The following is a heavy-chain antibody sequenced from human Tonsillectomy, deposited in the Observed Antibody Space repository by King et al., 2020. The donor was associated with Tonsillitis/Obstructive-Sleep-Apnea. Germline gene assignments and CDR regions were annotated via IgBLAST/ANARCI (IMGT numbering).Heavy chain of an antibody. Sequence: VQLVESGGGLIQPGGSLRLYCAASGFTFKSNFMTWVRQAPGKGLEWVSVIYSVGTTYYAESVKGRFTISRDNSKNTLYLQMNSLRAEDTAVYYCGFTNYGYYYYYMDVWGKGTTVTVSS. D-gene: IGHD4/OR15-4a*01. CDR2: IYSVGTT. CDR3: GFTNYGYYYYYMDV. J-gene: IGHJ6*03. V-gene: IGHV3-53*01. CDR1: GFTFKSNF.